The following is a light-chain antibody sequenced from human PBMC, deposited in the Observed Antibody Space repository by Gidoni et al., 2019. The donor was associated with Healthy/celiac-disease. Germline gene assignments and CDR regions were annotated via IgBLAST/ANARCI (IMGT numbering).Light chain of an antibody. V-gene: IGKV4-1*01. Sequence: DIVMTQSPDSLAVCLGERATINCKSSQSVLYSSNNKNYLAWYPQKPGQPPKRLIYWASNRESGVPDRFSGSGSGTDFTLTISSLQAEDVAVYYCQQYYSTPPTFGQXTKVEIK. CDR3: QQYYSTPPT. CDR1: QSVLYSSNNKNY. CDR2: WAS. J-gene: IGKJ1*01.